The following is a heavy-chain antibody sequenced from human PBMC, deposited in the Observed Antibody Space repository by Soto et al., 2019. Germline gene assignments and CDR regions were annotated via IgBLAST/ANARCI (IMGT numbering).Heavy chain of an antibody. CDR1: GYTFTSYG. J-gene: IGHJ4*02. D-gene: IGHD3-10*01. CDR3: GRKDSYGSGSFDY. CDR2: ISAYNGNT. Sequence: ASVKVSCKPSGYTFTSYGISWVRQAPGQGLEWIGWISAYNGNTKYAQKLQGRVTMTKDTDANTAYIEVRSLRADDKGLYYCGRKDSYGSGSFDYWCQGILVPVSS. V-gene: IGHV1-18*01.